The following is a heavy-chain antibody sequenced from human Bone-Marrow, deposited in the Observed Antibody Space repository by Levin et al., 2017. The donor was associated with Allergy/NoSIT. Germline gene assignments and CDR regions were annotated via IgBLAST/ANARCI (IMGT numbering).Heavy chain of an antibody. J-gene: IGHJ6*02. Sequence: GAPVKVSCKASGYTFTSYDINWVRQATGQGLEWMGWMNPNSGNTGYAQKFQGRVTMTRNTSISTAYMELSSLRSEDTAVYYCARSEQYYYYYGMDGWGQGTTVTVSS. V-gene: IGHV1-8*01. CDR1: GYTFTSYD. CDR3: ARSEQYYYYYGMDG. CDR2: MNPNSGNT. D-gene: IGHD6-13*01.